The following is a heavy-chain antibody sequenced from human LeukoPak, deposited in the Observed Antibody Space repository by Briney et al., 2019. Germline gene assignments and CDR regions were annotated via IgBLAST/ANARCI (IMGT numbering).Heavy chain of an antibody. CDR1: GFTFSSYG. CDR3: ARDCSSGCDAFDI. Sequence: GGSLRLSCAASGFTFSSYGMRWVRQAPGKGLEWVAVIWYDGSNKYYADSVKGRFTISRDNSKNTLYLQMNSLRAEDTAVYYCARDCSSGCDAFDIWGQGTMVTVSS. D-gene: IGHD6-19*01. CDR2: IWYDGSNK. V-gene: IGHV3-33*01. J-gene: IGHJ3*02.